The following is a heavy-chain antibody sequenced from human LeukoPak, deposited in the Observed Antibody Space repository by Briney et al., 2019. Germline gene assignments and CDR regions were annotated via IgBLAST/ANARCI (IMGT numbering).Heavy chain of an antibody. D-gene: IGHD2-2*01. CDR3: ARGSVNYCSSTSCSGAFDI. CDR2: INHSGST. V-gene: IGHV4-34*01. Sequence: SETLSLTCAVYGGSFSGYYWSWIRQPPGKGLEWIGEINHSGSTNYNPSLKSRVTISVDTSKNLFSLKLSSVTAADTAVYYCARGSVNYCSSTSCSGAFDIWGQGTMVTVSS. CDR1: GGSFSGYY. J-gene: IGHJ3*02.